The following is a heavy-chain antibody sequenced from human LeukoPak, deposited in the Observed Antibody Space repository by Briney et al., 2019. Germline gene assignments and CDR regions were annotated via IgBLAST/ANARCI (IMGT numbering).Heavy chain of an antibody. CDR2: ISAYNGYT. D-gene: IGHD6-19*01. J-gene: IGHJ4*02. CDR3: ARDHGYSSGWYLANFDY. Sequence: ASVKVSCKASGYTFTSYGISWVRQARGQGLEWMGWISAYNGYTNYAQKLQGRVTMTTDTSTSTAYMELRSLRSDDTAVYYCARDHGYSSGWYLANFDYWGQGTLVTVSS. CDR1: GYTFTSYG. V-gene: IGHV1-18*01.